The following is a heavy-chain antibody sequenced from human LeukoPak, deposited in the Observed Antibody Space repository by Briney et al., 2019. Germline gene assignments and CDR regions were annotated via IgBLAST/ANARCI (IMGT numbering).Heavy chain of an antibody. D-gene: IGHD1-26*01. Sequence: SETLSLTCAVYGVSLNHYLWTWIRQPPGKGLEWIGYIYYSGSTNYNPSLKSRVTISVDTSKNQFSLKLSSVTAADTAVYYCAGARNRWELNWFDPWGQGTLVTVSS. CDR1: GVSLNHYL. CDR3: AGARNRWELNWFDP. J-gene: IGHJ5*02. CDR2: IYYSGST. V-gene: IGHV4-59*01.